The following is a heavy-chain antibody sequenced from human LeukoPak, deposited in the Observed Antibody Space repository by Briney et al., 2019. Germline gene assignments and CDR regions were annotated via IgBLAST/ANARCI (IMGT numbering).Heavy chain of an antibody. D-gene: IGHD4-23*01. Sequence: GGSLRLSCAASGFTFSSYEMNWVRQAPGKGLEWVSYISSSGSTIYYADSVKGRFTISRDNAKNSLYLQMNSLRAEDTAVYFCARDGRGGHNDFWGQGTLITASS. V-gene: IGHV3-48*03. CDR3: ARDGRGGHNDF. CDR2: ISSSGSTI. J-gene: IGHJ4*02. CDR1: GFTFSSYE.